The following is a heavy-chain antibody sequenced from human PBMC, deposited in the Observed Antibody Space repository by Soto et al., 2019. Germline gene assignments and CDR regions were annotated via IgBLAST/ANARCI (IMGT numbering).Heavy chain of an antibody. J-gene: IGHJ3*02. Sequence: GASVKVSCKASGYTFTSYGISWVRQAPGQGLEWMGWISAYNGNTNYAQKLQGRVTMTTDTSTSTAYMELRSLRSDDTAVYYCARDPMAARLDNDAFDIWGQGTLVTVSS. D-gene: IGHD6-6*01. CDR3: ARDPMAARLDNDAFDI. CDR2: ISAYNGNT. V-gene: IGHV1-18*01. CDR1: GYTFTSYG.